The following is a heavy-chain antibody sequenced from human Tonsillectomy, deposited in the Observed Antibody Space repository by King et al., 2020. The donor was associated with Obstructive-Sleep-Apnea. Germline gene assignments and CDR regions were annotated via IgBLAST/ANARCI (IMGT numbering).Heavy chain of an antibody. D-gene: IGHD3-16*01. CDR1: GFTFDDYA. Sequence: VQLVESGGGLVQPGRSLRLSCAASGFTFDDYAMHWVRQAPGKGLEWVSGISWNSGSIGYADSVKGRFTISRDNAKNSLYLQMNSLRAEDTALYYCAKDMGYDDVWGSFDYWGQGALVTVSS. CDR3: AKDMGYDDVWGSFDY. J-gene: IGHJ4*02. V-gene: IGHV3-9*01. CDR2: ISWNSGSI.